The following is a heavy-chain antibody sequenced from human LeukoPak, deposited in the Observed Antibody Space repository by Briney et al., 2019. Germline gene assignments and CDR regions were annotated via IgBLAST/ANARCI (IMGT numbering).Heavy chain of an antibody. Sequence: PGGSLRLSCAASGFSFSTYWMSWVRQAPGKGLEWVANIKQDGSEKYYVDSAKGRFTISRDNAKNSLYLQMNSLRAEDTAVYYCARLTTTVTTPFDYWGQGTLVTVSS. CDR2: IKQDGSEK. J-gene: IGHJ4*02. D-gene: IGHD4-17*01. CDR1: GFSFSTYW. CDR3: ARLTTTVTTPFDY. V-gene: IGHV3-7*02.